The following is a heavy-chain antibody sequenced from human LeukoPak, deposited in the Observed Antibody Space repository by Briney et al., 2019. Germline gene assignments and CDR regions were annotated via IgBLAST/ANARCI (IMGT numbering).Heavy chain of an antibody. D-gene: IGHD6-13*01. CDR3: ARGPSIAAAGEIDY. J-gene: IGHJ4*02. V-gene: IGHV1-2*02. CDR2: INPNSSVT. CDR1: GYTFTGDY. Sequence: ASVKVSCKASGYTFTGDYMHWVRQAPGQGLEWMGWINPNSSVTRYAQKFQGRVTMTRDTSISTAYMELRRLRSDDTAVYYCARGPSIAAAGEIDYWGQGTLVTVSS.